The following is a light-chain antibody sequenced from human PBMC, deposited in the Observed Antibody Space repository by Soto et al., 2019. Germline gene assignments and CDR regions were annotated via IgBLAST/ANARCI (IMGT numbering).Light chain of an antibody. J-gene: IGLJ3*02. V-gene: IGLV2-23*02. CDR2: EVS. CDR1: NSDVGSFNL. CDR3: SSYAGNSPLWV. Sequence: QAALTQPASVSGSPGQSITISCTGTNSDVGSFNLVSWYQHHPGKAPELILYEVSQLPSGVSSRFSGSKSGNTASLTISGRQAEDEADYYCSSYAGNSPLWVFGGGTKLTVL.